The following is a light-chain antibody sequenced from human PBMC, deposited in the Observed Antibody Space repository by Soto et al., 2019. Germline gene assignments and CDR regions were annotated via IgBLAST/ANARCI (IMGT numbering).Light chain of an antibody. Sequence: DIQMTQSPSSLSASVGDRVTITCRASQSISSYLNWYQQKPGNAPKLLIYAASSLQSGVPSRFSGSGSGTDFTLTISSLQPEDFATYYFQHSYSTPTTFGHGTNGEIK. J-gene: IGKJ1*01. CDR2: AAS. CDR3: QHSYSTPTT. CDR1: QSISSY. V-gene: IGKV1-39*01.